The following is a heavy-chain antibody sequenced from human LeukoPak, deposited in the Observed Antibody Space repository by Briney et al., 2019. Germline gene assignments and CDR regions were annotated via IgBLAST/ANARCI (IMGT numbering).Heavy chain of an antibody. Sequence: PGGSLRLSCAASGFTFSNYAMSWVRQAPGKGLEWVSAISGSDGSTNYADSVKGRFTISRDNSKNTLYLQMNSLRAEDTAVYYCARDGDWGRYDHWGQGTLVIVSS. CDR3: ARDGDWGRYDH. CDR2: ISGSDGST. V-gene: IGHV3-23*01. D-gene: IGHD7-27*01. J-gene: IGHJ4*02. CDR1: GFTFSNYA.